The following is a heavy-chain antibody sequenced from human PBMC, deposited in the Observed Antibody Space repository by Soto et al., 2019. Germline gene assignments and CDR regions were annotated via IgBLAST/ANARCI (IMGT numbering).Heavy chain of an antibody. CDR2: MNPNRGNT. CDR3: ARGRYDFWSGYYTGAPHYYGMDV. D-gene: IGHD3-3*01. CDR1: GYTFTSYD. Sequence: GASVKVSCKASGYTFTSYDINWVRQATGQGLEWMGWMNPNRGNTGYAQKFQGRVTMTRNTSISTAYMELSSLRSEDTAVYYCARGRYDFWSGYYTGAPHYYGMDVWGQGTTVTVSS. J-gene: IGHJ6*02. V-gene: IGHV1-8*01.